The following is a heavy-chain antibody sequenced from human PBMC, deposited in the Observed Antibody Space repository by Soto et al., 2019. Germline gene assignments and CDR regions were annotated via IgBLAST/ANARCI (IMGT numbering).Heavy chain of an antibody. CDR2: IKRDGTEK. Sequence: GGSLRLSCAASGFTFSTYWMSWVRQAPGKGPEWVARIKRDGTEKYYVDSVKGRFTISRDNAKNSLYLQMDSLRVEDTAVYYCESRPHQTSYLGVFDYWGQGARVTVSS. D-gene: IGHD2-8*01. J-gene: IGHJ4*02. CDR1: GFTFSTYW. V-gene: IGHV3-7*03. CDR3: ESRPHQTSYLGVFDY.